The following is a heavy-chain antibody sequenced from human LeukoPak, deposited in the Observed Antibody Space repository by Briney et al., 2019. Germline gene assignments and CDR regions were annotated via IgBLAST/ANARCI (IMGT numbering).Heavy chain of an antibody. CDR3: ARYPGSGSYLPSYNRFDP. V-gene: IGHV3-7*01. CDR2: IKQDGSEK. Sequence: GGSLRLSCAASGFTFSSYWMSWVRQAPGKGLEWVANIKQDGSEKYYVDSVKGRFTISRDNAKNSLYLQMNSLRAEDTAVYYCARYPGSGSYLPSYNRFDPWGQGTLVTVSS. D-gene: IGHD3-10*01. J-gene: IGHJ5*02. CDR1: GFTFSSYW.